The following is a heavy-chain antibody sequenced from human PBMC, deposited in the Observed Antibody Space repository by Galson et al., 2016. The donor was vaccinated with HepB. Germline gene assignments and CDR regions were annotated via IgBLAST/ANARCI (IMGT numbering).Heavy chain of an antibody. Sequence: SLRLSCAASGFTFNDYDMHWVRQAPGKGLEWVSGITWNSDTIGYADSVKGRFIISRDNAKNSLYLQMNSLRAEDTALYYCARDSTVTGYYYGMDVWGQGTTVTVSS. V-gene: IGHV3-9*01. CDR2: ITWNSDTI. CDR1: GFTFNDYD. J-gene: IGHJ6*02. CDR3: ARDSTVTGYYYGMDV. D-gene: IGHD4-11*01.